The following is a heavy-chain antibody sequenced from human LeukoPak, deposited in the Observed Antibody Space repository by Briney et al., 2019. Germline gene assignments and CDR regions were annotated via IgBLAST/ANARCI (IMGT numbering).Heavy chain of an antibody. CDR1: GFTFSTYS. J-gene: IGHJ4*02. Sequence: GRSLSLSCAASGFTFSTYSMNWVRQSPGKGLEWVSYIRSSSSIINYADSVKGRFTITRDNAKSSLYLQMNSLRDEDTAVYDCARNLYDFLTGFDSWGQGTLVTVSS. D-gene: IGHD3-9*01. CDR3: ARNLYDFLTGFDS. CDR2: IRSSSSII. V-gene: IGHV3-48*02.